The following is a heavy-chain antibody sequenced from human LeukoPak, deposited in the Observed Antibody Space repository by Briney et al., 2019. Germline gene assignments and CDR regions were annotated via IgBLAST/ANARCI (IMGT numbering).Heavy chain of an antibody. CDR1: GFTFNRYA. D-gene: IGHD6-13*01. CDR3: ARLKYTSSYYTWFDP. J-gene: IGHJ5*02. CDR2: ISDSGDQT. Sequence: GGSLRLSCAASGFTFNRYAMNWVRQAPGKGLEWVSTISDSGDQTYSADSVKGRFTSSRDSSNNTLYLQMNSLRAEDTAVYYCARLKYTSSYYTWFDPWGQGTLVTVSS. V-gene: IGHV3-23*01.